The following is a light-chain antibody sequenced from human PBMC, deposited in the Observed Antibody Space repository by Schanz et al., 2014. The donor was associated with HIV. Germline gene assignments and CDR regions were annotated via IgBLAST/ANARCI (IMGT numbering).Light chain of an antibody. J-gene: IGKJ1*01. CDR2: GAS. Sequence: EIVMTQSPATLSVSPGERATLSCRASQSVRTNLAWYQQKPGQAPRLLIYGASSRATGIPDRFSGSGSGTDFTLTISRLEPEDFAVYYCQQYGSSPLFGQGTKVEIK. CDR1: QSVRTN. V-gene: IGKV3-20*01. CDR3: QQYGSSPL.